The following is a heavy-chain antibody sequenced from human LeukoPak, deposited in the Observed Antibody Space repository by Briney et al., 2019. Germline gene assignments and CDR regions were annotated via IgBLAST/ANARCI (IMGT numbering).Heavy chain of an antibody. CDR1: GFTFSSYG. V-gene: IGHV3-33*01. CDR2: IWYDGSNK. D-gene: IGHD3-22*01. J-gene: IGHJ4*02. CDR3: ARDISYYDSSGSCDY. Sequence: TGGSLRLSCAASGFTFSSYGMHWVRQAPGKGLEWVAVIWYDGSNKYYADSVKGRFTISRDNSKNTLYLRMNSLRAEDTAVYYCARDISYYDSSGSCDYWGQGTLVTVSS.